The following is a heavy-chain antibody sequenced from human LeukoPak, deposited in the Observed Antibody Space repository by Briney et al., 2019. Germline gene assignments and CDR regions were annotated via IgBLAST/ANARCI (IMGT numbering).Heavy chain of an antibody. CDR1: GYTFTSYD. CDR3: ARGGDGSGSYYNIDDGFHY. CDR2: MNPNSGNT. D-gene: IGHD3-10*01. J-gene: IGHJ4*02. V-gene: IGHV1-8*01. Sequence: ASVKVSCKGSGYTFTSYDINWVRQATGQGLEWMGWMNPNSGNTGYAQKFQGRVTMTRNTSISTDYMELSSLRSEDTAVYSCARGGDGSGSYYNIDDGFHYWGQGTLVTVSS.